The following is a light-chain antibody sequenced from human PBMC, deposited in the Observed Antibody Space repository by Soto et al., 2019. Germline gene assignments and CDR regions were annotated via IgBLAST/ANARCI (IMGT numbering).Light chain of an antibody. V-gene: IGKV1-5*03. J-gene: IGKJ2*01. CDR2: KAS. Sequence: DIQMTQSPSTLSASVGDRVTITCRASQSIRSWLAWYQQKPGKAPKLPIYKASSLESGVPSRFSGSGSGTEFTLTISSLQPDDFATYYCQQYNSYSFGQGTKLEI. CDR3: QQYNSYS. CDR1: QSIRSW.